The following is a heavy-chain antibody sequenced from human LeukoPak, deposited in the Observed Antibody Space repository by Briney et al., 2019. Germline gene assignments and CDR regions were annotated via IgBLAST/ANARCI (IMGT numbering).Heavy chain of an antibody. J-gene: IGHJ4*02. Sequence: SGPTLVNPTQTLTLTCTFSGFSLHTRGVGVGWIRQPPGRALEWLALIYWDDDRRYSPSLKSRLTITKDTSRNQVVLTMTNMDPVDTATYFCAHRKNYYDSSVFDNWGQGTLVTVSS. D-gene: IGHD3-22*01. CDR2: IYWDDDR. V-gene: IGHV2-5*02. CDR3: AHRKNYYDSSVFDN. CDR1: GFSLHTRGVG.